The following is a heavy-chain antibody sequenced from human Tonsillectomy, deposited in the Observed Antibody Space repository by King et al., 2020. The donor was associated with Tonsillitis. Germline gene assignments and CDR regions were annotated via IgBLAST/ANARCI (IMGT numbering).Heavy chain of an antibody. CDR3: ARQTYYDILTGYYKGFYFDY. D-gene: IGHD3-9*01. CDR2: IYYSGST. Sequence: QLQESGPGLVKPSETLSLTCTVSGGSISSSSYYWGWIRQPPGKGLEWIGSIYYSGSTYYNPSLKSRVTISVDTSKNQFSLKLSSVTAADTAVYYCARQTYYDILTGYYKGFYFDYWGQGTLVTVSS. CDR1: GGSISSSSYY. V-gene: IGHV4-39*01. J-gene: IGHJ4*02.